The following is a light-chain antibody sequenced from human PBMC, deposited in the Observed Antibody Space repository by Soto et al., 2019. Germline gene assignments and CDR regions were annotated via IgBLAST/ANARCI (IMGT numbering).Light chain of an antibody. J-gene: IGKJ4*01. Sequence: DIQMTQSPSTLSASVGDRVTITCRASQSISSWLAWYQQKPGKAPKLLIYKASSLDSGVPSRFSGSGSGTEFTLTLSRLQPDDFATYYCQQYNSYPSFGGGTKVEIK. CDR3: QQYNSYPS. CDR1: QSISSW. CDR2: KAS. V-gene: IGKV1-5*03.